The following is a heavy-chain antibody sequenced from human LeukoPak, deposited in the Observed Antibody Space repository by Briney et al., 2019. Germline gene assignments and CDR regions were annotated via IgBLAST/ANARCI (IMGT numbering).Heavy chain of an antibody. CDR3: ARVHRWMGEIRLGDSASDI. V-gene: IGHV1-69*13. Sequence: ASVKVSCKASGDTFSSYGINWVRQAPGQWLEWMGGTFPIFGTANYAQNFQGRVTITSDASRSTAYMELNSLKSDDTAMYFCARVHRWMGEIRLGDSASDIWGQGTMVIVSS. CDR2: TFPIFGTA. J-gene: IGHJ3*02. D-gene: IGHD1-26*01. CDR1: GDTFSSYG.